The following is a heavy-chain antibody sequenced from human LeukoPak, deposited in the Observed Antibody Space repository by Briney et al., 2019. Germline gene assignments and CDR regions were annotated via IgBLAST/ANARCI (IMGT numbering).Heavy chain of an antibody. CDR2: IYHSGST. CDR1: GGSVSASNW. Sequence: SGTLSLTCAVSGGSVSASNWWNWVRQAPGKGLQWIGEIYHSGSTNYNPSLKSRVTISVDKSKNQFSLNLSSVTVADTAVYYCAREEKDTAMVTRLDYWGQGTLVTVSS. V-gene: IGHV4-4*02. J-gene: IGHJ4*02. CDR3: AREEKDTAMVTRLDY. D-gene: IGHD5-18*01.